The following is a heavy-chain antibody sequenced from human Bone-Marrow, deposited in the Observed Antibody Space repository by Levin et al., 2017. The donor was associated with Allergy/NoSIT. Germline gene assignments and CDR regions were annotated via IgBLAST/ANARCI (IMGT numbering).Heavy chain of an antibody. D-gene: IGHD6-13*01. V-gene: IGHV3-48*01. Sequence: ASVKVSCSASGFTFNTYPMNWVRQAPGKGLEWLSYISSGSATIYYADSVKGRFTISRDNAKNSLYLQLNSLRAEDTAVYYCARGQETSSWYYYFHYYLDVWGKGTTVTVSS. J-gene: IGHJ6*03. CDR2: ISSGSATI. CDR1: GFTFNTYP. CDR3: ARGQETSSWYYYFHYYLDV.